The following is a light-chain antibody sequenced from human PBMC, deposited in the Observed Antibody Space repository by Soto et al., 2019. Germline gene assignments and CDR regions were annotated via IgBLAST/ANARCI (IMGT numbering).Light chain of an antibody. J-gene: IGKJ1*01. CDR1: QSVSSN. V-gene: IGKV3-15*01. CDR3: QQYNNWPQT. CDR2: GAS. Sequence: EIVMTQSPATLSVSTGERATLSCRASQSVSSNLAWYQQKPGQAPRLLIYGASTRATGIPARFSGSGSGTEFTIQISSLQAEALEVYYCQQYNNWPQTFGQGTKVEIK.